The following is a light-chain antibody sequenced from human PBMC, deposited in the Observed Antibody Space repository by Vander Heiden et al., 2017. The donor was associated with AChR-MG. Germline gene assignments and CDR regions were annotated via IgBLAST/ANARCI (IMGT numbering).Light chain of an antibody. V-gene: IGKV3-20*01. CDR1: QSVSGSY. CDR2: GAS. CDR3: HQEGTSPYT. J-gene: IGKJ2*01. Sequence: EIVLTQSPGTLSLSPGERATLSCRASQSVSGSYLAWYQHKPGQAPRLLIYGASIRATGIPDRFSGSGSGTDFTLTISRLEPEDFAVYYCHQEGTSPYTFGQGTKVEIK.